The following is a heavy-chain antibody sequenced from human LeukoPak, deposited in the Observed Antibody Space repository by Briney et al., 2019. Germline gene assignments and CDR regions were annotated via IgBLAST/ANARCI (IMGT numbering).Heavy chain of an antibody. D-gene: IGHD1-26*01. Sequence: SETLSLTCTVSGGSISSYYWSWIRQPPGKGLEWIGHIYYSGSTNYNPSLKSRLTISVDTSKNQLSLKLSSVTAADTAVYYCARGGSYYDYWGQGTLVTVSS. CDR1: GGSISSYY. V-gene: IGHV4-59*01. CDR3: ARGGSYYDY. CDR2: IYYSGST. J-gene: IGHJ4*02.